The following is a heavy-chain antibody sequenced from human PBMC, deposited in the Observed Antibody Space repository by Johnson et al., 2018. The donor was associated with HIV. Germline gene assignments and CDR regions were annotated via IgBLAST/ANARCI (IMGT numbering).Heavy chain of an antibody. Sequence: EVQLVESGGGLVQPGGSLRLSCAASGFTFSSYAMSWVRQAPGKGLEWVSGINWNGGSTGYADSVKGRLTISRDNAKNSVYLQMNSLRAEDTDVYYCAKCLDSGSYYGDHAFDIWGQGTMVTVSS. CDR1: GFTFSSYA. CDR2: INWNGGST. D-gene: IGHD1-26*01. J-gene: IGHJ3*02. V-gene: IGHV3-20*04. CDR3: AKCLDSGSYYGDHAFDI.